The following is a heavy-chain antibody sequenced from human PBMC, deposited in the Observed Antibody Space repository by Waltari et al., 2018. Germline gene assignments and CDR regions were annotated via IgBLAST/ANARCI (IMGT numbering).Heavy chain of an antibody. CDR1: GSTFSSYA. Sequence: QVQLVQSGAEVKKPGSSVKVSCKASGSTFSSYAISWVRQAPGQGLEWMGGIIPICGTANYAQKFQGRVTITTDESTSTAYMELSSLRSEDTAVYYCATSLGCYCSSTSCCITAFDIWGQGTMVTVSS. CDR2: IIPICGTA. CDR3: ATSLGCYCSSTSCCITAFDI. V-gene: IGHV1-69*05. J-gene: IGHJ3*02. D-gene: IGHD2-2*01.